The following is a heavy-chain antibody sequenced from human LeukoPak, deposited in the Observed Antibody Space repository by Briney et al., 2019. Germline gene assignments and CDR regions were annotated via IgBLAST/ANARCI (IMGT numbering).Heavy chain of an antibody. CDR2: ISGSGGSA. CDR1: GITFSSYA. CDR3: AKEWRTQRLLRNAAFDY. D-gene: IGHD3-22*01. J-gene: IGHJ4*02. V-gene: IGHV3-23*01. Sequence: GGSLRLSCAASGITFSSYAMSWVRQAPGKGLEWVSVISGSGGSADYADSVKGRFTISRDNSKNTLYLQMNSLRAEDTAVYYCAKEWRTQRLLRNAAFDYWGQGTLVTVSS.